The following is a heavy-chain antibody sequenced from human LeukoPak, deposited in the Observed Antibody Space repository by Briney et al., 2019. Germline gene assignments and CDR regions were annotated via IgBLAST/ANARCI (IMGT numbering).Heavy chain of an antibody. D-gene: IGHD4-17*01. J-gene: IGHJ4*02. CDR3: AKRDLGDYDY. V-gene: IGHV3-30*18. CDR1: GFTFSSYG. Sequence: GGSLRLSCAASGFTFSSYGMHWVRQAPGKGLEWVAVISYDGSNKYYADSVKGRFTISRDNSKNTLYLQMSSLRAEDTAVYYCAKRDLGDYDYWGQGTLVSVSS. CDR2: ISYDGSNK.